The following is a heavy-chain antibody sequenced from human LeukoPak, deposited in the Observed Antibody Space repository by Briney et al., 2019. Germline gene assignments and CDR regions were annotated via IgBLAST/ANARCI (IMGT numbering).Heavy chain of an antibody. J-gene: IGHJ4*02. CDR3: ARDLQVTTGYYFDY. Sequence: GGSLRLSCAASGFTFSTYNMNWLRHAPRKGLERVSYITSSSSTIYYADSVKGRFTISRDNAKNSLYLQMNSLRAEDTAVYYCARDLQVTTGYYFDYWGQGTLVTVSS. CDR1: GFTFSTYN. CDR2: ITSSSSTI. D-gene: IGHD4-11*01. V-gene: IGHV3-48*01.